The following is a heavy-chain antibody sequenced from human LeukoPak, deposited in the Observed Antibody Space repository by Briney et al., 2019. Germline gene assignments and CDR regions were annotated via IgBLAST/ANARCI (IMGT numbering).Heavy chain of an antibody. CDR2: IHYSGST. V-gene: IGHV4-39*07. CDR1: GGSISSSSYY. Sequence: KTSETLSLTCTVSGGSISSSSYYWGWIRRPPGKGLEWIGSIHYSGSTYYNPSLKSRVTISVDTSKNQFSLRLSSVTAADTAVYSCARAQHYYDSSGYSYNWFDPWGQGTLVTVSS. D-gene: IGHD3-22*01. J-gene: IGHJ5*02. CDR3: ARAQHYYDSSGYSYNWFDP.